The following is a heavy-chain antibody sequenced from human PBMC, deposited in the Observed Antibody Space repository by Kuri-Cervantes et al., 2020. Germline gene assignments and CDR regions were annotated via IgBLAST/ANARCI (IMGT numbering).Heavy chain of an antibody. CDR2: ISSSSSYI. Sequence: GESLKISCAASGFTFSSYSMNWVRQAPGKGLEWVSSISSSSSYIYYADSVKGRFTISRDNAKNSLYLQMNSLSPEDTAFYYCARGQNRAVAGAARQDEFTLWGQGTMVTVSS. V-gene: IGHV3-21*01. CDR1: GFTFSSYS. D-gene: IGHD6-19*01. J-gene: IGHJ3*01. CDR3: ARGQNRAVAGAARQDEFTL.